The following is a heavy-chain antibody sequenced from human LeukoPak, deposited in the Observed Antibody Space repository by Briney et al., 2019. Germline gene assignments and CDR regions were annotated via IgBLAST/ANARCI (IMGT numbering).Heavy chain of an antibody. CDR3: AREGRELDP. CDR1: DGSVSSGSYY. V-gene: IGHV4-61*01. CDR2: IYYSGST. D-gene: IGHD1-1*01. Sequence: PSETLSLTCTVSDGSVSSGSYYWSWIRQPPGKGLEWIGYIYYSGSTNYNPSLKSRVTISVDTSKNQFSLKLSSVTAADTAVYYCAREGRELDPWGQGTLVTVSS. J-gene: IGHJ5*02.